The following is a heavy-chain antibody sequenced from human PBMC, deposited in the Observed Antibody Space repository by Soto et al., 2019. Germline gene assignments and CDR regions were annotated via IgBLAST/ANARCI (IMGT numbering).Heavy chain of an antibody. CDR3: ASVDGITGITAKCYFDL. CDR2: ISMRSTYI. D-gene: IGHD1-20*01. Sequence: PGGSLRLSCAACGFSFSTFRITWVRQAPWKGLERVSCISMRSTYIYSADSLKGRFTISRDDAKNSLYLQINDLRVEDTAVYYCASVDGITGITAKCYFDLWGRGSPVT. V-gene: IGHV3-21*01. CDR1: GFSFSTFR. J-gene: IGHJ2*01.